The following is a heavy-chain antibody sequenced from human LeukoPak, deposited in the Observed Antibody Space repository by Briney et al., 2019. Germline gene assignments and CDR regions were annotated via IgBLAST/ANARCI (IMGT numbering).Heavy chain of an antibody. Sequence: PSETLSLTCAVYGGSFSGYYWSWIRQPPGKGLEWIGEINHSGSTNYNPSLKSRVTISVDTSKNQFSLKLSSVTAADTAVYYCASRGAVVVPAASPDNWFDPWGQGTLVTVSS. CDR1: GGSFSGYY. CDR2: INHSGST. CDR3: ASRGAVVVPAASPDNWFDP. V-gene: IGHV4-34*01. D-gene: IGHD2-2*01. J-gene: IGHJ5*02.